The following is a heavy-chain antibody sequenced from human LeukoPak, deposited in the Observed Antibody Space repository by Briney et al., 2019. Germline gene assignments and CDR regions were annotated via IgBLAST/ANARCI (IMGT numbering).Heavy chain of an antibody. Sequence: GASVKVSCKASGYTFTSYGISWVRQAPGQGLEWMAWIIPIFGIANYAQKFQGRVTITADKSTSTAYMELSSLRSEDTAVYYCAGNNYYDSSGNIDYWGQGTLVTVSS. V-gene: IGHV1-69*10. CDR1: GYTFTSYG. D-gene: IGHD3-22*01. J-gene: IGHJ4*02. CDR3: AGNNYYDSSGNIDY. CDR2: IIPIFGIA.